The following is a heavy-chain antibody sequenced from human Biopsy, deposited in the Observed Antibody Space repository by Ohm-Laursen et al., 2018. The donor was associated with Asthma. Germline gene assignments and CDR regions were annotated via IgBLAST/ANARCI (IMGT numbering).Heavy chain of an antibody. CDR2: INSVFGTT. V-gene: IGHV1-69*01. D-gene: IGHD2-2*01. CDR3: ARKAGSCISRTCYSLDF. Sequence: KISCKSLGGTFNTYVIGWVRQAPGQGLERMGGINSVFGTTTYPQKFQDRVTITADDSTSTVYMELSSLRSEDTAVYYCARKAGSCISRTCYSLDFWGQGTLVTVSS. CDR1: GGTFNTYV. J-gene: IGHJ4*02.